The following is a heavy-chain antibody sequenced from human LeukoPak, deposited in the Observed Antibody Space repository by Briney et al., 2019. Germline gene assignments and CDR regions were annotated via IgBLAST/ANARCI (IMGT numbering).Heavy chain of an antibody. V-gene: IGHV4-59*01. D-gene: IGHD6-19*01. J-gene: IGHJ4*02. CDR3: ARVLGPYSSGWYAVDY. Sequence: PSETLSLTCTVSGGSISSYYWSWIRQPPGKGLEWIGYIYYSGSTNYNPSLQSRVTISVDTSKNQFSLKLSSVTAADTAVYYCARVLGPYSSGWYAVDYWGQGTLVTVSS. CDR1: GGSISSYY. CDR2: IYYSGST.